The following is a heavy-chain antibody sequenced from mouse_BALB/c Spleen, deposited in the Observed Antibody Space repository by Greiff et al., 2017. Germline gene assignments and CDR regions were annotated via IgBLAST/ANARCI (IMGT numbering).Heavy chain of an antibody. J-gene: IGHJ2*01. Sequence: QVQLKESGPELVRPGVSVKISCKGSGYTFTDYAMHWVKQSHAKSLEWIGVISTYYGDASYNQKFKGKATMTVDKSSSTAYMELARLTSEDSAIYYCARTGNGNYFDYWGQGTTLTVSS. V-gene: IGHV1-67*01. CDR2: ISTYYGDA. CDR3: ARTGNGNYFDY. D-gene: IGHD2-1*01. CDR1: GYTFTDYA.